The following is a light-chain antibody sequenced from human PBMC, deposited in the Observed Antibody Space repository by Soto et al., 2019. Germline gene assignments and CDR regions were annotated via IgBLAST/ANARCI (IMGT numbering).Light chain of an antibody. Sequence: EIVLTQSPATLSLSPGERATLSCRASQRISSHLAWYQQQPGQAPRLLMYDVFNSATDIPARFRGSGSGTDFTLTICSREPEDCAVCYCQQRPTWPLTFGGGTKVEIK. CDR3: QQRPTWPLT. CDR1: QRISSH. J-gene: IGKJ4*01. V-gene: IGKV3-11*01. CDR2: DVF.